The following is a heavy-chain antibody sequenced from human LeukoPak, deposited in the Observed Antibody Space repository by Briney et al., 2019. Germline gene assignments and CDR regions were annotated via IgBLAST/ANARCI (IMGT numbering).Heavy chain of an antibody. V-gene: IGHV3-9*01. CDR1: GFTFDDYA. Sequence: PGGSLRLSCAASGFTFDDYAMHWVRQAPGKGLVWVSGISWNSGSIGYADSVKGRFTISRDNSKNTLYLQMNSLRPEDTAVYYCARDGTPRNYYYYGMDVWGQGTTVTVSS. CDR2: ISWNSGSI. CDR3: ARDGTPRNYYYYGMDV. J-gene: IGHJ6*02.